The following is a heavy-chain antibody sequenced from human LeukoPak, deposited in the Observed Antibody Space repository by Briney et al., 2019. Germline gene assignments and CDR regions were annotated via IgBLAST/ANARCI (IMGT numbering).Heavy chain of an antibody. CDR1: GGSTSSSSYY. J-gene: IGHJ4*02. CDR2: TNYSGST. Sequence: SDTLSLTCTVSGGSTSSSSYYWGWIRQPPGKGLEWIWGTNYSGSTYYNPSLKSRVTISVDTSKNQFSLKLSSVTAADTAVYYCAILTYYDFWSGQVYYFDYWGQGTLVTVSS. CDR3: AILTYYDFWSGQVYYFDY. D-gene: IGHD3-3*01. V-gene: IGHV4-39*01.